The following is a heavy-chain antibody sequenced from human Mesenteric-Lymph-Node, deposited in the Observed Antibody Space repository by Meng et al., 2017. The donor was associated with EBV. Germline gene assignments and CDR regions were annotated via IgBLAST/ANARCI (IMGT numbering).Heavy chain of an antibody. V-gene: IGHV1-46*01. Sequence: GQSGAEVKKPGASVKVSCKASGYTFTSNYIHWVRQAPGQGPEWMGLINPSSGGTSYAQKFQGRVTMTRDTSTSTVYMEVISLRSDDTAVYYCTRVVYREFDPWGQGTLVTVSS. D-gene: IGHD5/OR15-5a*01. J-gene: IGHJ5*02. CDR3: TRVVYREFDP. CDR2: INPSSGGT. CDR1: GYTFTSNY.